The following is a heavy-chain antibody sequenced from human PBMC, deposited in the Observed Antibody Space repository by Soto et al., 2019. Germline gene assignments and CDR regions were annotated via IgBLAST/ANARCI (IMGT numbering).Heavy chain of an antibody. D-gene: IGHD6-6*01. Sequence: SETLSLTCTVSGGSISSGGYYWSWIRQHPGKGLEWIGYIYYSGSTYYNPSLKSRVTISVDTSKNQFSLKLSSVTAADTAVYYCARDQLPGDYYYYGMDVWGQGTTVTVSS. J-gene: IGHJ6*02. V-gene: IGHV4-31*03. CDR3: ARDQLPGDYYYYGMDV. CDR2: IYYSGST. CDR1: GGSISSGGYY.